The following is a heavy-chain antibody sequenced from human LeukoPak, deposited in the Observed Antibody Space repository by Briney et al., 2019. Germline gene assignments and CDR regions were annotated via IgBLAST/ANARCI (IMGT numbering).Heavy chain of an antibody. CDR3: ARGPKFWYFDL. Sequence: SETLSLTCTVSGGSISSGDYYWSWIRQPPGKGLEWIGYIYYSGSTYYNPSLKSRVTISVDTSKNQFSLKLSSVTAADTAVYYCARGPKFWYFDLWGRGTLVTVSS. CDR2: IYYSGST. CDR1: GGSISSGDYY. V-gene: IGHV4-30-4*08. J-gene: IGHJ2*01.